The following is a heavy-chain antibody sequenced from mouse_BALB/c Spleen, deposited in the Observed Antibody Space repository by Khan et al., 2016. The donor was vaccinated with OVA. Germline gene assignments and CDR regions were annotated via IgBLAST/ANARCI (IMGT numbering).Heavy chain of an antibody. CDR1: GYSITSDYA. V-gene: IGHV3-2*02. CDR2: ISYSGST. D-gene: IGHD4-1*01. CDR3: ASELGRYYAMDY. Sequence: EVQLQESGPGLVKPSQSLSLTCTVTGYSITSDYAWNWIRQFPGNKLEWMGYISYSGSTTYNPSLKSRISITRDTSKNPFFLQLNSVTTEDTATYYCASELGRYYAMDYWGQGTSVTVSS. J-gene: IGHJ4*01.